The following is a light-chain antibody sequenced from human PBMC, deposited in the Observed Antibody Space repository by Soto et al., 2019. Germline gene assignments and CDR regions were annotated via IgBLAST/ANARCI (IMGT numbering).Light chain of an antibody. Sequence: QSALTQPPSASGSPGQSVTISCTGTSSDVGGYNYVSWYQHHPGKAPKLIIYEVDERPSGVPDRFSGSMSGNTASLTVSGLQAEDEADYYCSSYVGSNNFPYVFGTGTKLTVL. V-gene: IGLV2-8*01. CDR1: SSDVGGYNY. J-gene: IGLJ1*01. CDR3: SSYVGSNNFPYV. CDR2: EVD.